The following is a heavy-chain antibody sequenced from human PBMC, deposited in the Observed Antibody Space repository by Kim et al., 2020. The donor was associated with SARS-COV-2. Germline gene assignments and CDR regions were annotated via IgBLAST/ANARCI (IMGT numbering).Heavy chain of an antibody. CDR1: GFSVSSHW. Sequence: GGSLRLSCAASGFSVSSHWMRWVRQAPGKGLEWVANVNHDETERYYAASVKGRFTISRDNIQNLVYLQMDNLKVEDTAVYYCARELSGSYSDYWGQGTRVPVSS. CDR2: VNHDETER. CDR3: ARELSGSYSDY. J-gene: IGHJ4*02. V-gene: IGHV3-7*05. D-gene: IGHD1-26*01.